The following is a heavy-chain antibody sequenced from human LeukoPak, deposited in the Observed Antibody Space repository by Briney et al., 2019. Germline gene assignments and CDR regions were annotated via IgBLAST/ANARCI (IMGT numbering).Heavy chain of an antibody. Sequence: RSLRLSCAASGFTFSNYGLHWVRQAPDKGLEWVALISYDGSNKNYADSVKGRFTISRDNSKNTLYLQMNSLRAEDTAVYYCAKDSSSSWFGGDSKWGQGTLVTVSS. V-gene: IGHV3-30*18. CDR2: ISYDGSNK. CDR1: GFTFSNYG. J-gene: IGHJ4*02. D-gene: IGHD6-13*01. CDR3: AKDSSSSWFGGDSK.